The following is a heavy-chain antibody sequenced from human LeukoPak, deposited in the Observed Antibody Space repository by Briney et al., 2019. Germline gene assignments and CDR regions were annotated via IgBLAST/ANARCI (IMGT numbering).Heavy chain of an antibody. CDR3: ANGAVAGYYYYYGMDV. D-gene: IGHD6-19*01. CDR2: ISGSVDST. V-gene: IGHV3-23*01. J-gene: IGHJ6*04. CDR1: DFTFNNYN. Sequence: GGSLRLSCTGSDFTFNNYNMNWVRQAPGKGLEWVSAISGSVDSTYYADSVKGRFTISRDNSKNTLYLQMNSLRAEDTAVYYCANGAVAGYYYYYGMDVWGKGTTVTVSS.